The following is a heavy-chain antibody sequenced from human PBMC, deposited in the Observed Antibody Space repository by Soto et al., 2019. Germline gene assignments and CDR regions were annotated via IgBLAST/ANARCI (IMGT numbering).Heavy chain of an antibody. CDR2: INAGNGNT. Sequence: ASVKVSCKASGYTFTSYAMHWVRQAPGQRLEWMGWINAGNGNTKYSQKFQGRVTITRDTSASTAYMELSSLRSEDTAVYYCARDLSFINMVRGVTYYYCGMDVWGQGTTVTVSS. CDR1: GYTFTSYA. V-gene: IGHV1-3*01. J-gene: IGHJ6*02. CDR3: ARDLSFINMVRGVTYYYCGMDV. D-gene: IGHD3-10*01.